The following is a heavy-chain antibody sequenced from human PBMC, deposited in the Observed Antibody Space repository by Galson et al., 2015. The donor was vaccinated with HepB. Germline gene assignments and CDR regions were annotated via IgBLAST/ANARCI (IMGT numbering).Heavy chain of an antibody. CDR3: ARDSGSGNYFDTSGYYY. V-gene: IGHV4-4*02. CDR1: GGSISSSNW. J-gene: IGHJ4*02. Sequence: TLSLTCAVSGGSISSSNWWSWVRQPPGKGLEWIGKISHSGSTNYNPSLKSRVTISVDKSKNQFSLKLSSVTAADTAVYYCARDSGSGNYFDTSGYYYWGQGTLVTVSS. D-gene: IGHD3-22*01. CDR2: ISHSGST.